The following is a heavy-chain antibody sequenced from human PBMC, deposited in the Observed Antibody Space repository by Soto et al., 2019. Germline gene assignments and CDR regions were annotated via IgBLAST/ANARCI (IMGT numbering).Heavy chain of an antibody. V-gene: IGHV4-4*02. CDR3: ASRKSSTYFDY. D-gene: IGHD3-10*01. Sequence: PSETLSLTCAVSGGSISSSNWWRWVRQPPGKGLEWIGEIYHSGSTNYNPSLKSRVTISVDTSKKQFPLKLSSVTAADTAVYYCASRKSSTYFDYWGQGTLVTVSS. CDR2: IYHSGST. CDR1: GGSISSSNW. J-gene: IGHJ4*02.